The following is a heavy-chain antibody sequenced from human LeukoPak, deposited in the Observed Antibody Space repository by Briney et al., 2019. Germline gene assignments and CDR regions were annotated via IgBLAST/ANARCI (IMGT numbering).Heavy chain of an antibody. J-gene: IGHJ6*03. V-gene: IGHV3-43D*03. D-gene: IGHD6-13*01. CDR1: GFTFDGYA. CDR2: ISWDGGST. CDR3: AKGIAAAGPREDYYYYMDV. Sequence: GGSLRLSCAASGFTFDGYAMHWVRHAPGKGLEWVSLISWDGGSTYYVDSVKGRFTISRDNSKNSLYLQMNSLRAEDTALYYCAKGIAAAGPREDYYYYMDVWGKGTTVTVSS.